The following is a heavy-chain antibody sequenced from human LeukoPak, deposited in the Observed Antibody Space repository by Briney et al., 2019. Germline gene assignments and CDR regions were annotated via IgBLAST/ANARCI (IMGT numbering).Heavy chain of an antibody. CDR2: IYTSGST. Sequence: SETLSLTCTVSGGSISSYYWSWIRQPAGKGLEWIGRIYTSGSTNYNPSLKSRVTMSVDTSKNQFSLKLSSVTAADTAVYYCARDGTGYSSGWYDYWGQGTLVTVSS. CDR1: GGSISSYY. J-gene: IGHJ4*02. CDR3: ARDGTGYSSGWYDY. D-gene: IGHD6-19*01. V-gene: IGHV4-4*07.